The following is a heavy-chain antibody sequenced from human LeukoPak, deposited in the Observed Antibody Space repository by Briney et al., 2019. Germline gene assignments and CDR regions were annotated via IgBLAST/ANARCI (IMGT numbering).Heavy chain of an antibody. CDR1: GFTFDDYG. V-gene: IGHV3-20*04. Sequence: GGSLRLPCAASGFTFDDYGMSWVRQAPGKGLEWVSGINWNGGSTGYADSVKGRFTISRDNAKNSLYLQMNSLRAEDTALYYCATDHCSGGSCYERENYWGQGTLVTVSS. CDR3: ATDHCSGGSCYERENY. CDR2: INWNGGST. D-gene: IGHD2-15*01. J-gene: IGHJ4*02.